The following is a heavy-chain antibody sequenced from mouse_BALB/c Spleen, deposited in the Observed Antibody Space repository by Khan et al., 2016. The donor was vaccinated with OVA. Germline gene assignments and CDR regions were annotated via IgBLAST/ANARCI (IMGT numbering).Heavy chain of an antibody. V-gene: IGHV9-3-1*01. D-gene: IGHD2-1*01. J-gene: IGHJ3*01. CDR1: GYTFTNYG. Sequence: QIQLVQSGPELKKPEETVKISCKASGYTFTNYGMNWVKQAPGKGLKWMGWINTYTGEPTYADDFKGRFAFSLETSASTAYLQINNLKNEDTATYFCARSNGNYWFAYWGQGTLVTVSA. CDR2: INTYTGEP. CDR3: ARSNGNYWFAY.